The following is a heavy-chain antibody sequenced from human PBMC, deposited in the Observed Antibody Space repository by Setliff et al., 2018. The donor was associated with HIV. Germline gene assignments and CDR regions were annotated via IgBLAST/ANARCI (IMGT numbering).Heavy chain of an antibody. D-gene: IGHD1-26*01. V-gene: IGHV1-18*01. CDR1: GYTFASYG. Sequence: GASVKVSCKASGYTFASYGITWVRQAPGQGLEWMGWISAYDGNTNYAQKVRERVTLTTDTATNTAFMELENLTSADTAVYFCARSDWELVLSSFDYWGQGTQVTVSS. CDR2: ISAYDGNT. J-gene: IGHJ4*02. CDR3: ARSDWELVLSSFDY.